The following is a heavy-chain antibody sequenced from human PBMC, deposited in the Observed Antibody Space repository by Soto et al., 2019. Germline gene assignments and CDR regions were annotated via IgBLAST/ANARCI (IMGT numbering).Heavy chain of an antibody. CDR3: ARRGDGYNYDYYYGMDG. V-gene: IGHV1-8*01. CDR1: GYTFTSYD. J-gene: IGHJ6*02. CDR2: MNPNSGNT. D-gene: IGHD5-12*01. Sequence: ASVKVSCKASGYTFTSYDINWVRQATGQGLEWMGWMNPNSGNTGYAQKFQGRVTMTRNTSISTAYMELSSLRSEDTAVYYCARRGDGYNYDYYYGMDGWGQGTTVTFSS.